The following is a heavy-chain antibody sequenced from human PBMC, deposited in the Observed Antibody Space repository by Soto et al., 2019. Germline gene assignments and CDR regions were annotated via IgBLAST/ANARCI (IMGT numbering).Heavy chain of an antibody. J-gene: IGHJ3*02. D-gene: IGHD2-2*02. V-gene: IGHV3-23*01. CDR3: AKRYCSSTSCYTRGYGAFDI. CDR1: GFTFSSYA. CDR2: ISGSGGST. Sequence: GGSLRLSCAASGFTFSSYAMSWVRQAPGKGLEWVPAISGSGGSTYYADSVEGLFTISRDNSKNTLYLQMNSLRAEDTAVYYCAKRYCSSTSCYTRGYGAFDIWGQGTMVTVSS.